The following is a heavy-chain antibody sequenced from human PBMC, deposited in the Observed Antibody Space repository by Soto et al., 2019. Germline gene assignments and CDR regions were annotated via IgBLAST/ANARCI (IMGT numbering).Heavy chain of an antibody. V-gene: IGHV3-23*01. Sequence: GGSVRLSCAASGLTFSSYAMSWVRQAPGKGLEWVSAISGSGGSTYYADSVKGRFTISRDNSKNTLYLQMNSLRAEDTAVYYCAKGPDFYDRRPSRYGGQGILVTVSS. D-gene: IGHD3-22*01. CDR1: GLTFSSYA. CDR2: ISGSGGST. J-gene: IGHJ4*02. CDR3: AKGPDFYDRRPSRY.